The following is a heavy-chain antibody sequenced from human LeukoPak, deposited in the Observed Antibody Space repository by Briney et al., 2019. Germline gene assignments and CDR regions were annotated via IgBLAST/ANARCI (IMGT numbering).Heavy chain of an antibody. D-gene: IGHD3-22*01. CDR2: ISSSSNYI. CDR3: ARAAYYYDSSGYYEGDDFDY. V-gene: IGHV3-21*04. CDR1: GFTFSSYT. J-gene: IGHJ4*02. Sequence: GGSLRLSCAASGFTFSSYTMNWVRQAPGKGLEWVSSISSSSNYIYYADSVKGRFTISRDNAKNSLYLQMNSLRAEDTALYYCARAAYYYDSSGYYEGDDFDYWGQGTLVTVSS.